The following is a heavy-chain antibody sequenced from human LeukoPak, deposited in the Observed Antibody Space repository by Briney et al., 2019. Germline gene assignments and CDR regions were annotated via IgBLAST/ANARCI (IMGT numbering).Heavy chain of an antibody. CDR1: GFRFDYY. CDR3: ARDSHKFDSSGYYPDAFDI. V-gene: IGHV3-11*06. Sequence: GGSLRLSCAASGFRFDYYMSWIRQTPGKGLEWVSYISSSSSYTNYADSVKGRFTISRDSAKNSLYLQMNSLRAEDTAVYYCARDSHKFDSSGYYPDAFDIWGQGTMVTVSS. CDR2: ISSSSSYT. D-gene: IGHD3-22*01. J-gene: IGHJ3*02.